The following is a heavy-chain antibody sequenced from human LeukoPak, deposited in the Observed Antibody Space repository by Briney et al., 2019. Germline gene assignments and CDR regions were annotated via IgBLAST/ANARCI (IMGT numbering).Heavy chain of an antibody. D-gene: IGHD5-24*01. CDR2: IKQDGSEK. Sequence: PGGSLRLSCAASGFTFSSYWMSWVHQAPGKGLEWVANIKQDGSEKYYVDSVKGRFTISRDNAKNSLYLQMNSLRAEDTAVYYCARDYQLGRAWFDPWGQGTLVTVSS. V-gene: IGHV3-7*01. J-gene: IGHJ5*02. CDR3: ARDYQLGRAWFDP. CDR1: GFTFSSYW.